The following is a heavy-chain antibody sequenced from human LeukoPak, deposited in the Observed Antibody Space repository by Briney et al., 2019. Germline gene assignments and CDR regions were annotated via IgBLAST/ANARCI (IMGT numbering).Heavy chain of an antibody. V-gene: IGHV4-39*01. CDR1: GVSIRSSTYY. Sequence: PSETLSLTCTVSGVSIRSSTYYWGWIRQPPGKGLDWIGNVYYSGSTYYHPSLKSRVTISVDTSKNQISLKLNSVTAADTAVYYCARQAISGYDPPPFDSWGQGTLVTVSS. CDR3: ARQAISGYDPPPFDS. CDR2: VYYSGST. D-gene: IGHD5-12*01. J-gene: IGHJ4*02.